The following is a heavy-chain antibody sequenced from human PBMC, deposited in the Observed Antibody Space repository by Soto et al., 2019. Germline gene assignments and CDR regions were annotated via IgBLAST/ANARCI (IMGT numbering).Heavy chain of an antibody. CDR1: GFTFSSYA. V-gene: IGHV3-30-3*01. J-gene: IGHJ4*02. Sequence: QVQLVESGGGVVQPGRSLRLSCAASGFTFSSYAMHWVRQAPGTGLEWVAVISYEGSTKYYADSVKGRFTISRDNSKNTLYLQVNSLRAEDTAVYYCARDREVTAIHYFDYWGQGTLVTVSS. CDR2: ISYEGSTK. CDR3: ARDREVTAIHYFDY. D-gene: IGHD2-21*02.